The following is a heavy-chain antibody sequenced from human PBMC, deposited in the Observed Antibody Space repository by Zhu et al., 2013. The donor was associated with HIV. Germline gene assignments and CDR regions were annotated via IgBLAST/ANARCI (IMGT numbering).Heavy chain of an antibody. CDR1: GYTFSGYF. Sequence: QVQLVQSGAEVKKPGASVKVSCKASGYTFSGYFIHWVRQAPGQGLEWMGWINPNSGGTNYAQKFQGWVKLTRDTSISTAYLELSRVASDDTAVYYCARDGGPYDVLTGYSTQNWFDPWGQGTSVTVSS. J-gene: IGHJ5*02. CDR3: ARDGGPYDVLTGYSTQNWFDP. CDR2: INPNSGGT. D-gene: IGHD3-9*01. V-gene: IGHV1-2*04.